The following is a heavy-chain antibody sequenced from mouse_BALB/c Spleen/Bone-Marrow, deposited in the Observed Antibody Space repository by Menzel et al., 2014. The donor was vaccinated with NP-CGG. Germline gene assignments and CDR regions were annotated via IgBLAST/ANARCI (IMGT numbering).Heavy chain of an antibody. Sequence: EVKLMESGPELVKPGASVKISCKASGYSFTGYFMNWVMQSHGKSLEWIGRINPYNGDTFYNQKFKGKATLTVDKSSSTAHMELRSLASEDSAVYYCTRVTTDWYSDVWGAGTTVTVP. CDR1: GYSFTGYF. D-gene: IGHD1-1*01. V-gene: IGHV1-20*02. CDR3: TRVTTDWYSDV. CDR2: INPYNGDT. J-gene: IGHJ1*01.